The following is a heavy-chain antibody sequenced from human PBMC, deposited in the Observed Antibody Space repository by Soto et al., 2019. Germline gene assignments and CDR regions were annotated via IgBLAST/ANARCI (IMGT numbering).Heavy chain of an antibody. J-gene: IGHJ4*02. CDR3: ATIGIVGATSVDY. V-gene: IGHV4-61*01. D-gene: IGHD1-26*01. CDR2: ISTSGST. Sequence: XATLSLTCTVSGGSVTSRSYYWSWIRQPPGKGLEWIGYISTSGSTNDNPSLKSRVTISLDTSKNQFSLKLSSVTAADTAVYYCATIGIVGATSVDYWGQGTLVTVSS. CDR1: GGSVTSRSYY.